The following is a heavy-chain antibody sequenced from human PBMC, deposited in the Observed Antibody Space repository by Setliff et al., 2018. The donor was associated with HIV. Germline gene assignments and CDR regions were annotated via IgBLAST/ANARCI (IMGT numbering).Heavy chain of an antibody. J-gene: IGHJ4*02. CDR2: MTASGSNI. CDR3: ARDDPAGGIDF. CDR1: GFAFSSYS. V-gene: IGHV3-48*04. Sequence: GGSLRLSCAASGFAFSSYSMNWVRQPPGKGLEWVSYMTASGSNIYYADSVKGRFTISRDNAKNSLYLQMNSLRAEDTAIYYCARDDPAGGIDFWGQGTLVTVSS. D-gene: IGHD1-26*01.